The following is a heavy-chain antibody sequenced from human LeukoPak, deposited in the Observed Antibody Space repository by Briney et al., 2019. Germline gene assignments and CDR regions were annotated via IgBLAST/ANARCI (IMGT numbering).Heavy chain of an antibody. CDR2: ISGSGDRT. Sequence: GGSLRLSCAASGFTFSTYAMSWVRQAPGKGLEWVSGISGSGDRTDYADSVKGRFTISRDNSKNTLYLQMNSLRAEDTAVYYCAISYYDFWSGYYPLSYWGQGTLVTVSS. D-gene: IGHD3-3*01. CDR1: GFTFSTYA. V-gene: IGHV3-23*01. J-gene: IGHJ4*02. CDR3: AISYYDFWSGYYPLSY.